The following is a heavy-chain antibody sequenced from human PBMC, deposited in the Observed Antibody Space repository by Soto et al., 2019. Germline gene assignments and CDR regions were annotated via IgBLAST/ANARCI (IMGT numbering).Heavy chain of an antibody. CDR2: ISHSGST. CDR3: ARIPYDNIWGSYRYTVPDAFDI. V-gene: IGHV4-59*01. J-gene: IGHJ3*02. Sequence: PSETLSLTCTVSGGTSSSYYCSWIRQHPGKGLEWIGYISHSGSTNYNPSLRSRVTISVDTSKNQFSLKLSSVTAADTAVYYCARIPYDNIWGSYRYTVPDAFDIWGQGTMVTVSS. CDR1: GGTSSSYY. D-gene: IGHD3-16*02.